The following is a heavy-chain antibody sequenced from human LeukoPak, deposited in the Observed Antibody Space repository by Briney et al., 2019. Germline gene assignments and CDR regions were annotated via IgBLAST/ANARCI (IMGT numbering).Heavy chain of an antibody. J-gene: IGHJ5*02. CDR1: GGSFSGYY. Sequence: SKTLSLTCAVYGGSFSGYYWSWIRQPPGKGLEWIGEINHSGSTNYNPSLKSRVTISVDTSKNQFSLMLCSVTAADTAVYYCARRLLVGAMRSRFDPWGQGTLVTVSS. CDR2: INHSGST. CDR3: ARRLLVGAMRSRFDP. D-gene: IGHD1-26*01. V-gene: IGHV4-34*01.